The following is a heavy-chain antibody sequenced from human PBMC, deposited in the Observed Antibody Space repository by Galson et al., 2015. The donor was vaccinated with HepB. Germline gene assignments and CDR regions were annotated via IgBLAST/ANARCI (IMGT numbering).Heavy chain of an antibody. Sequence: SVKVSCKASGYTFSSYSITWVRQAPGQGLEWMGWISAYNRNTNYAQKLQGRVTMTTDRSTSTAYMELRSLRSDDTAVYYFARGALVVGVAATQNNWFDPWGQGTLVTVSS. J-gene: IGHJ5*02. CDR1: GYTFSSYS. CDR2: ISAYNRNT. CDR3: ARGALVVGVAATQNNWFDP. V-gene: IGHV1-18*01. D-gene: IGHD2-15*01.